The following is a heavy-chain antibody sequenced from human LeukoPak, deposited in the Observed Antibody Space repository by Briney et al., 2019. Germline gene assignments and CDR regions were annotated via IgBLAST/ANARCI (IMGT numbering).Heavy chain of an antibody. D-gene: IGHD3-3*01. Sequence: PSQTLSLTCTVSGGSISSGSYYWSWIRQPAGKGLEWIGRIYTSRSTNYNPSLKSRVTISVDTSKNQFSLKLSSVTAADTAVYYCARSYYDFWSGYYDVYWGQGTLVTVSS. CDR2: IYTSRST. CDR1: GGSISSGSYY. CDR3: ARSYYDFWSGYYDVY. V-gene: IGHV4-61*02. J-gene: IGHJ4*02.